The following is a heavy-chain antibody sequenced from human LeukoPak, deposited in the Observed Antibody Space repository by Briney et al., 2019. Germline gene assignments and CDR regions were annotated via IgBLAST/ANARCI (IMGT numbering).Heavy chain of an antibody. CDR2: MNPNSGNT. Sequence: GASVKVSCKASGYTFTSHDINWVRQATGQGLEWMGWMNPNSGNTGYAQKLQGRVTITRNTSISTAYMELSRLRSDDTAVYYCAGVAAAEYNWFDPWGQGTLVTVSS. V-gene: IGHV1-8*03. D-gene: IGHD6-25*01. CDR1: GYTFTSHD. CDR3: AGVAAAEYNWFDP. J-gene: IGHJ5*02.